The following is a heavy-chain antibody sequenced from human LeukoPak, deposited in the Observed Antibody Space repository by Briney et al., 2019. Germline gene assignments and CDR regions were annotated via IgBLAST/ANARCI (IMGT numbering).Heavy chain of an antibody. V-gene: IGHV3-23*01. J-gene: IGHJ3*02. CDR1: GFTFSSYG. Sequence: GGSLRLSCAASGFTFSSYGMSWVRQAPGKGLEWVSAISGSGGSTYYADAVNGRFTISSDNAKNYLYLQMNSLRAEDMALYYCAKREYSYGYSGAFDIWGQGTMVTVSS. CDR3: AKREYSYGYSGAFDI. D-gene: IGHD5-18*01. CDR2: ISGSGGST.